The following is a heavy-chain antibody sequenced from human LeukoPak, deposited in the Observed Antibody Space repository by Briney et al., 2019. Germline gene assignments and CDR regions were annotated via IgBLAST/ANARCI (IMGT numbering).Heavy chain of an antibody. CDR3: TTQSGAWNFDY. CDR2: IKRKTDDGTT. V-gene: IGHV3-15*07. D-gene: IGHD1-1*01. J-gene: IGHJ4*02. Sequence: PGGSLRLSCAASGFSFSDTWVNWVRQAPGMGLEWVGLIKRKTDDGTTDYAAPEKGRFTISRDDSKNTLYLQMNSLKTEDTAVYYCTTQSGAWNFDYWGQGTLVTVSS. CDR1: GFSFSDTW.